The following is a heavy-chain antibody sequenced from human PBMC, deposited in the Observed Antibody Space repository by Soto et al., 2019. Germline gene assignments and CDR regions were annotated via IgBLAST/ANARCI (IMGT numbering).Heavy chain of an antibody. CDR3: ASSITMMVVVQRDAPGNYYFDS. CDR2: INHSGST. Sequence: SEALSLTCAVYGGSFSGDYWSWIRQPPGKGLEWIGEINHSGSTNYNPSLKSRVTRSVDTSKNQFSLKLTSVTAADAAVYFCASSITMMVVVQRDAPGNYYFDSWGPGTLVTVSS. D-gene: IGHD3-22*01. V-gene: IGHV4-34*01. J-gene: IGHJ4*02. CDR1: GGSFSGDY.